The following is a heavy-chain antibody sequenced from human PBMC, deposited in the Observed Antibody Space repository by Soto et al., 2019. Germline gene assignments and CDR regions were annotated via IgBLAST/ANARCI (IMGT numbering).Heavy chain of an antibody. J-gene: IGHJ4*02. Sequence: ASVKVSCKASGYIFTNYHLHWVRQAPGQGLEWVGIINPSGDITNYEQKFQGRVTMTTDTSTSTAYMELRSLRSDDTAVYYCARDGPPTDYWGQGTLVTVSS. CDR1: GYIFTNYH. CDR3: ARDGPPTDY. CDR2: INPSGDIT. V-gene: IGHV1-46*01.